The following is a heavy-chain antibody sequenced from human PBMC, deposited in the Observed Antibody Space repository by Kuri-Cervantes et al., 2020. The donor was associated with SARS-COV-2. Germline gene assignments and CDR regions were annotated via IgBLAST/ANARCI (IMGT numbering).Heavy chain of an antibody. CDR1: GFTFSSYG. V-gene: IGHV3-30*18. CDR3: AKDIAVAGHFDY. CDR2: ISYDGSNK. D-gene: IGHD6-19*01. J-gene: IGHJ4*02. Sequence: GESLKISCAASGFTFSSYGMHWVRQAPGKGLEWVAVISYDGSNKYYADSVKGRFTISRDNSKNTLYLQMNGLRAEDTAVYYCAKDIAVAGHFDYWGQGTLVTVSS.